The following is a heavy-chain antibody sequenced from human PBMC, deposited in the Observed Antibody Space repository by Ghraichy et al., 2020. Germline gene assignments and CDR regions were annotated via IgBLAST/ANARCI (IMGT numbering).Heavy chain of an antibody. D-gene: IGHD2-15*01. Sequence: GESLNISCAASGFTFIDYYMGWVRQAPGKGLETIAYINTGGTSMYYVDSVKGRFTISRDNAENSLYLHLNSLRAEDTAVYFRVRGALGCSGGSCRDYWGQGTLVTVSS. J-gene: IGHJ4*02. CDR3: VRGALGCSGGSCRDY. CDR2: INTGGTSM. V-gene: IGHV3-11*01. CDR1: GFTFIDYY.